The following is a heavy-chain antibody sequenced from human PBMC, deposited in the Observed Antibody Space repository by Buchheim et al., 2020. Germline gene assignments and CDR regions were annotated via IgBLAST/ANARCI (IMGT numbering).Heavy chain of an antibody. CDR1: GFTFSSYA. CDR3: AKDSNQYDYYDYGMDV. J-gene: IGHJ6*02. V-gene: IGHV3-30-3*01. D-gene: IGHD4-11*01. CDR2: ISYDGSNK. Sequence: QVQLVESGGGVVQPGRSLRLSCAASGFTFSSYAMHWVRQAPGKGLEWVAVISYDGSNKYYADSVKGRFTISRDNSKNTVYLQMNSLRAEDTAVYYCAKDSNQYDYYDYGMDVWGQGTT.